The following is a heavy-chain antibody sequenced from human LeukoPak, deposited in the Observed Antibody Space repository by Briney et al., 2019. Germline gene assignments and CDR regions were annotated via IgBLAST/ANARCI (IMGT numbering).Heavy chain of an antibody. CDR1: GFSFSDSV. D-gene: IGHD2-8*01. CDR3: AKGGFCTKTCFRTNNY. Sequence: GGSLRLSCVASGFSFSDSVMSWVRQAPGKGLEWVSAISGDAGVTYYAASVKGRFTISRDNSKNAVYLQMNSLRAEDTATYYCAKGGFCTKTCFRTNNYWGRGALVTVSS. J-gene: IGHJ4*02. V-gene: IGHV3-23*01. CDR2: ISGDAGVT.